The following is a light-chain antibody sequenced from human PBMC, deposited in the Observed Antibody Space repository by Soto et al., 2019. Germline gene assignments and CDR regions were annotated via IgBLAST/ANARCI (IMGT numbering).Light chain of an antibody. Sequence: QLVLTQPPSASGTPGQRVTISCSGSSSNIGSNAVNWYQQLPGTAPKLLIYSTNQRPSGVPDRFSGSKSGTSASLAISGLQSDDEADYYCAAWDDSLNGPVFGGGTKLTV. CDR3: AAWDDSLNGPV. V-gene: IGLV1-44*01. CDR2: STN. J-gene: IGLJ2*01. CDR1: SSNIGSNA.